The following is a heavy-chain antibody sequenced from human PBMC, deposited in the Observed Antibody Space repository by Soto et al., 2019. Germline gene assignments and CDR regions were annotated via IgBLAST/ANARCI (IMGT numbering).Heavy chain of an antibody. D-gene: IGHD1-1*01. CDR1: GFTFSSDA. CDR2: ISGSGGST. V-gene: IGHV3-23*01. Sequence: GGSLRLSCAASGFTFSSDAVSWVRQAPGKGLEWVSAISGSGGSTYYADSVKGRFTISRDNSKNTLYLQMNSLRAEDTAVYYCARGADWTRRGRYFDYWGQGTLVTVSS. J-gene: IGHJ4*02. CDR3: ARGADWTRRGRYFDY.